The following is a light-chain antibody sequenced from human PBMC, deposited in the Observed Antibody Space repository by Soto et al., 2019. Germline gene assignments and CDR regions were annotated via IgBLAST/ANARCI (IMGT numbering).Light chain of an antibody. J-gene: IGLJ2*01. CDR3: SSYAGSNNLGV. CDR1: SSDVGGYNY. V-gene: IGLV2-8*01. CDR2: DVS. Sequence: QSALTQPASVSGSPGQSITISCTGTSSDVGGYNYVSWYQQHPGKAPKLMIYDVSNRPSGVPDRFSGSKSGNTASLTVSGLQAEDEADYYCSSYAGSNNLGVFGGGTKLTVL.